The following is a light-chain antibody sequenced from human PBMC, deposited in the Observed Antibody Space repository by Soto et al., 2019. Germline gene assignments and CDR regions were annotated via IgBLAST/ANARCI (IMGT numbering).Light chain of an antibody. CDR2: GAS. V-gene: IGKV3-15*01. J-gene: IGKJ4*01. Sequence: EIVMTQSPATLSVSPGERATLSCRASQSVSSNLAWYQQKPGQAPRLLIYGASTRATGIPARFSGRGSGTEFTLTISSLQFEDFVVYYCQQYNNWPPLTFGGGTKVEIK. CDR3: QQYNNWPPLT. CDR1: QSVSSN.